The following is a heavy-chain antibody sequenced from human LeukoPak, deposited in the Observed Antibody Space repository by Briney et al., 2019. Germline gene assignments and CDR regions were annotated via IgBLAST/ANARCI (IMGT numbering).Heavy chain of an antibody. J-gene: IGHJ4*02. D-gene: IGHD1-7*01. CDR2: ISSSSSYI. V-gene: IGHV3-21*01. CDR3: ARGPGITGTTPDY. Sequence: NPGGSLRLSCAASGFSFSSYSMNWVRQAPGKGLEWVSSISSSSSYIYYADSVKGRFTISRDNAKNSLYLQMNSLRAEDTAVYYCARGPGITGTTPDYWGQGTLVTVSS. CDR1: GFSFSSYS.